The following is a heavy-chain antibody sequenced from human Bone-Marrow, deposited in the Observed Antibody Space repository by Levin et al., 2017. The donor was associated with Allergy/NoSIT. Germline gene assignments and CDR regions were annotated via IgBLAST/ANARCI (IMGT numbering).Heavy chain of an antibody. CDR1: GFTFSSYW. CDR3: ASPTTVIKRPPYYYYGMDV. V-gene: IGHV3-74*01. J-gene: IGHJ6*02. CDR2: INSDGSST. D-gene: IGHD4-17*01. Sequence: GGSLRLSCAASGFTFSSYWMHWVRQAPGKGLVWVSRINSDGSSTSYADSVKGRFTISRDNAKNTLYLQMNSLRAEDTAVYYCASPTTVIKRPPYYYYGMDVWGQGTTVTVSS.